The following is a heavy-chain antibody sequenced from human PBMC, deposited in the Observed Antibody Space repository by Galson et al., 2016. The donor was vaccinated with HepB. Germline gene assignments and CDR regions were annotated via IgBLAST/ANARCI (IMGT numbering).Heavy chain of an antibody. CDR2: TNPSSGDT. D-gene: IGHD2-2*01. Sequence: SVKVSCKASGCTFTYYFMHWVRQAPGQGLEWLGRTNPSSGDTKYAQKFQGRVTVSRDTSTSTAYMELSRLRSDDTAVYYCVRTYCSTTRCYPDAFDIWGQGTAVTVSS. CDR1: GCTFTYYF. V-gene: IGHV1-2*06. J-gene: IGHJ3*02. CDR3: VRTYCSTTRCYPDAFDI.